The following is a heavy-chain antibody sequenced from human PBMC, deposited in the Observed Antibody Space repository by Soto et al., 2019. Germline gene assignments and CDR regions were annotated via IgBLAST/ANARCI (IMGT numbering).Heavy chain of an antibody. D-gene: IGHD6-13*01. V-gene: IGHV5-51*01. CDR1: GYSFISYW. J-gene: IGHJ6*02. CDR3: ARTSAAGKYYDGMDV. CDR2: IYPGDSDT. Sequence: EVQLVQSGAEVKKPGESLKISCNGSGYSFISYWIGWVRQMPGKGLEWMGIIYPGDSDTRYSPSFQGQVTISADKSISTAYLPWSSLKASDTAMYYCARTSAAGKYYDGMDVWGQGTTVTVAS.